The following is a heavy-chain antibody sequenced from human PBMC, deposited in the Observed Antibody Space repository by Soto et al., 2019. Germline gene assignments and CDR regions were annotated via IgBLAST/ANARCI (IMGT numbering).Heavy chain of an antibody. CDR2: ISAYNGNT. D-gene: IGHD6-6*01. V-gene: IGHV1-18*04. CDR1: GYTFTSYG. Sequence: QVQLVQSGAEVKKPGASVKVSCKASGYTFTSYGISWVRQAPGQGLEWMGWISAYNGNTNYAQKFQGRVTMTTDTPTSTAYMELRGLRFDDTAVYYCARDREAARPGWFDPWGQGTLVTVSS. CDR3: ARDREAARPGWFDP. J-gene: IGHJ5*02.